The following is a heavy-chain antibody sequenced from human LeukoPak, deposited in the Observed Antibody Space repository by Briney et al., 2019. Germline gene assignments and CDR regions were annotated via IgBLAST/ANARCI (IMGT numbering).Heavy chain of an antibody. CDR1: GFTFSHYA. D-gene: IGHD4-11*01. CDR2: IWSDGTNQ. J-gene: IGHJ4*02. CDR3: AKDAQRGFDYSNSLQY. V-gene: IGHV3-33*06. Sequence: GGSLRLSCAASGFTFSHYAMHWVRQAPGKGLEWVAVIWSDGTNQYYADSVRGRFTIYRDDFQKRVFLQMNSLRVEDTALYYCAKDAQRGFDYSNSLQYWGQGALVSVSS.